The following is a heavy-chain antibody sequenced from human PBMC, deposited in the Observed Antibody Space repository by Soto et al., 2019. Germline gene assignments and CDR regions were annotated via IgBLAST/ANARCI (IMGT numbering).Heavy chain of an antibody. Sequence: QVQLVQSAAEVRKPGASVKVSCRASGYTFIRYGITWVRQAPGQGLEWMGWISSYNDYTEYAQRFQGRVTMNADTSTRTLHMELRNLRSDDTAVYYCARGGYYDYDWGKLNYYGLDVWGQGTAVTVSS. D-gene: IGHD3-16*01. J-gene: IGHJ6*02. CDR2: ISSYNDYT. V-gene: IGHV1-18*01. CDR1: GYTFIRYG. CDR3: ARGGYYDYDWGKLNYYGLDV.